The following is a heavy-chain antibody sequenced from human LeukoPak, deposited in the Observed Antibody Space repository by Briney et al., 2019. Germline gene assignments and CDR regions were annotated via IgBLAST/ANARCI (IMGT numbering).Heavy chain of an antibody. V-gene: IGHV3-13*04. CDR2: IETAGDT. Sequence: RGSLRLSWAASGFIVSSYNIHWVRQVTGKGLEWDAAIETAGDTYYSCPVKGRFTISRENAKNSLYLQMNSLRAGDTAVYYCARGGYSGYDPGLDNWGQGTLVTVSS. CDR3: ARGGYSGYDPGLDN. D-gene: IGHD5-12*01. J-gene: IGHJ4*02. CDR1: GFIVSSYN.